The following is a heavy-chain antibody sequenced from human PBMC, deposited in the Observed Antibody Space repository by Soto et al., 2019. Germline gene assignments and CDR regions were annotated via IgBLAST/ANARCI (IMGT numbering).Heavy chain of an antibody. Sequence: PSETLSLTCTVYGGSISSYYWSWIRQPPGKGLEWIGYIYYSGSTNYNPSLKSRVTMSVDTSKNQFSLNLSSVTAADTAVYYCARRGPVAGKTIFDYWGQGTLVTVSS. CDR2: IYYSGST. J-gene: IGHJ4*02. CDR1: GGSISSYY. CDR3: ARRGPVAGKTIFDY. V-gene: IGHV4-59*08. D-gene: IGHD6-13*01.